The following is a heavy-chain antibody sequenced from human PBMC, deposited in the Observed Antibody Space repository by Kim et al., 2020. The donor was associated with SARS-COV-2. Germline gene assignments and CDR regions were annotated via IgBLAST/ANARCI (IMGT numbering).Heavy chain of an antibody. CDR2: ISGSGGST. V-gene: IGHV3-23*01. CDR1: GFTFSSYA. Sequence: GGSLRLSCAASGFTFSSYAMSWVRQAPGKGLEWVSAISGSGGSTYYAYSVKGRFTISRDNSKNTLYLQMNSLRAEDTAVYYCASREVAAAAGYYYYGMDVWGQGTMVTVSS. D-gene: IGHD6-13*01. J-gene: IGHJ6*02. CDR3: ASREVAAAAGYYYYGMDV.